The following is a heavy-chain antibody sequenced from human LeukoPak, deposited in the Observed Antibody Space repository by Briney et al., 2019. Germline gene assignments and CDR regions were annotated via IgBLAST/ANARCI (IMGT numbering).Heavy chain of an antibody. D-gene: IGHD5-18*01. J-gene: IGHJ5*02. V-gene: IGHV4-39*01. CDR2: VNYSGNT. Sequence: PSETLSLTCTVSGASISRTSYDWDWIRQPPGKGLEWIGVVNYSGNTYYNASLGSRVTISVDTSKNQFSLKLSSVTAADTAVYYCARRGYSFGSEWFDPWGQGTLVTVSS. CDR3: ARRGYSFGSEWFDP. CDR1: GASISRTSYD.